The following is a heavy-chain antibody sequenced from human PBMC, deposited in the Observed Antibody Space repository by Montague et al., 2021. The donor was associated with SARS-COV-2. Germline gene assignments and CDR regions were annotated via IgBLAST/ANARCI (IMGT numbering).Heavy chain of an antibody. Sequence: TLSLTCTVSGGSISSGSYYWSWIRQPAGKGLEWIGRIYTSGSTNYNPSPKSRVTLSVDTSKNQFSLKLSSVTAADTAVYYCASGIAATYYYYMDVWGKGTTVTVSS. CDR1: GGSISSGSYY. D-gene: IGHD6-13*01. V-gene: IGHV4-61*02. J-gene: IGHJ6*03. CDR2: IYTSGST. CDR3: ASGIAATYYYYMDV.